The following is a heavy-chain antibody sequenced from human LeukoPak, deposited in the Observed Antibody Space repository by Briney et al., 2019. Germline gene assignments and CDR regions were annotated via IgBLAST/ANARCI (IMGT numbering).Heavy chain of an antibody. D-gene: IGHD3-22*01. Sequence: GASVKVSCQASGYTFTSYGISWVRQAPGQGLEWMGWISAYNGNTNYAQKLQGRVTMTTDTSTSTAYMELRSLRSDDTAVYYCASSRVCYDSSGPFYYWGQGTLVTVSS. CDR1: GYTFTSYG. CDR3: ASSRVCYDSSGPFYY. CDR2: ISAYNGNT. V-gene: IGHV1-18*01. J-gene: IGHJ4*02.